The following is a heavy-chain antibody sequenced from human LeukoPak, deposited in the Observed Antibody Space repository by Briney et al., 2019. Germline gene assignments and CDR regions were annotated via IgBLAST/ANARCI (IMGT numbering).Heavy chain of an antibody. CDR3: ASGRDLLTYFQH. J-gene: IGHJ1*01. CDR2: IYYSGST. CDR1: GASISTSY. Sequence: PSETLSLTRTVSGASISTSYWSWIRQSPGQGLESFGLIYYSGSTNYDPSLKSRVTISVDTSKNQFSLTLSSATAADTAVYYCASGRDLLTYFQHWGQGTLVTVSS. D-gene: IGHD1-26*01. V-gene: IGHV4-59*01.